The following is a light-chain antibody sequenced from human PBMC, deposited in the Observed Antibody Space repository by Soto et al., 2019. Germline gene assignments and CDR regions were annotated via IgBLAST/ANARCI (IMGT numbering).Light chain of an antibody. V-gene: IGKV3-20*01. CDR1: QSVPSTY. CDR3: REKGYASPIS. J-gene: IGKJ3*01. Sequence: EIVLTQSPGTLSLSPGERATLSCRASQSVPSTYLAWYQQKPGQAPRLLIYGASTRARGIPDRFSGRWYWSDFPLTITALETDDYAVYFGREKGYASPISFRPGTKVDI. CDR2: GAS.